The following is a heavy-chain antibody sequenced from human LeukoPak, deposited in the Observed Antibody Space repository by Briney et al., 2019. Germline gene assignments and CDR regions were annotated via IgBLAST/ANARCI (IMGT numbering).Heavy chain of an antibody. V-gene: IGHV4-59*12. J-gene: IGHJ5*02. CDR3: ARDYYDSSGYYYA. CDR2: ISYSGST. Sequence: SETLSLTCTVSGGSISSYYWSWIRQPPGKGLKWIGYISYSGSTKYNPSLKSRVTISVDTSKNHFSLKLSSVTAADTAVYYCARDYYDSSGYYYAWGQGTLVTVSS. D-gene: IGHD3-22*01. CDR1: GGSISSYY.